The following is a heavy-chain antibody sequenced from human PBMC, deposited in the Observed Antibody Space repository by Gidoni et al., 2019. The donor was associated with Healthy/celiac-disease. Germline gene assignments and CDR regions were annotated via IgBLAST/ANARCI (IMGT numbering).Heavy chain of an antibody. CDR1: GFTFSSYA. CDR3: ARPDIVVVVAGGGIDY. V-gene: IGHV3-30-3*01. CDR2: ISYDGRNK. J-gene: IGHJ4*02. Sequence: QMQMVESGGGVVQPGRSLRLSCAASGFTFSSYALHWVRQAPGTGLGWVAFISYDGRNKYYADSVKGRFTISRDNSKNTLYLQMNSLRAEDTAVYYCARPDIVVVVAGGGIDYWGQGTLVTVSS. D-gene: IGHD2-15*01.